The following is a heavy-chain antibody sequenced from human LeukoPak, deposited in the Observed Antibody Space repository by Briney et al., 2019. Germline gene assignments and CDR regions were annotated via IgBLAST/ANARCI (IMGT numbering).Heavy chain of an antibody. V-gene: IGHV3-30*04. CDR1: GFTFSSYA. CDR2: ISYDGSSK. D-gene: IGHD5-12*01. J-gene: IGHJ4*02. Sequence: GGSLRLSCAASGFTFSSYAMHWVRQAPGKGLEGVAVISYDGSSKYYADSVKGRFTISRDNSKNTLYLQMNSLRAEDTAVYYCARGYSGYDLGEDYWGQGTLVTVSS. CDR3: ARGYSGYDLGEDY.